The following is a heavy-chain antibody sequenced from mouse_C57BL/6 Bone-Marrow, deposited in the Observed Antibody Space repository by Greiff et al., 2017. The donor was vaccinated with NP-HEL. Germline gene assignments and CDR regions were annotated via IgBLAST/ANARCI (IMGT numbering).Heavy chain of an antibody. Sequence: EVKLVESGGGLVQPGGSLKLSCAASGFTFSDYGMAWVRQAPRKGPEWVAFISNLAYSIYYADTVTGRFTISRENAKNTLYLEMSSLRSEDTAMYYCARASGSSYEAMYYWGQGTSVTVSS. J-gene: IGHJ4*01. CDR2: ISNLAYSI. V-gene: IGHV5-15*01. D-gene: IGHD1-1*01. CDR1: GFTFSDYG. CDR3: ARASGSSYEAMYY.